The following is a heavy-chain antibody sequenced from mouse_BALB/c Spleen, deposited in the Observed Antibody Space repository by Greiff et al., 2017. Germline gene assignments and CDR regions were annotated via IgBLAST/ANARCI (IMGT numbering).Heavy chain of an antibody. J-gene: IGHJ1*01. CDR3: ARKGGLYYGYDGYFDV. D-gene: IGHD2-2*01. CDR1: GFSLTSYG. CDR2: IWSGGST. V-gene: IGHV2-2*02. Sequence: VQLQESGPGLVQPSQSLSITCTVSGFSLTSYGVHWVRQSPGKGLEWLGVIWSGGSTDYNAAFISRLSISKDNSKSQVFFKMNSLQANDTAIYYCARKGGLYYGYDGYFDVWGAGTTVTVSS.